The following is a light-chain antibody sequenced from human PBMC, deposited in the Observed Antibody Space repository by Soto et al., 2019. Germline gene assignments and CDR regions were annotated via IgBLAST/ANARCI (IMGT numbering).Light chain of an antibody. CDR3: SSSTSSSTVV. Sequence: QSALTQPASVSGSPGQSITISCTGTSSDVGGYKYVSWYQQHPGKAPKLLIYDVNNRPSGVSNRFSGSKSDNTASLTISGLQAEDEADYYCSSSTSSSTVVFGGGTKLTVL. CDR2: DVN. CDR1: SSDVGGYKY. J-gene: IGLJ2*01. V-gene: IGLV2-14*01.